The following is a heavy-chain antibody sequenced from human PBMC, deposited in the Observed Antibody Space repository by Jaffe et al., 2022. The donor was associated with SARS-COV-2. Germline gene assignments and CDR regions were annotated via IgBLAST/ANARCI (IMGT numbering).Heavy chain of an antibody. D-gene: IGHD3-10*01. CDR2: IYTSGST. CDR1: GGSISSGSYY. J-gene: IGHJ4*02. Sequence: QVQLQESGPGLVKPSQTLSLTCTVSGGSISSGSYYWSWIRQPAGKGLEWIGRIYTSGSTNYNPSLKSRVTISVDTSKNQFSLKLSSVTAADTAVYYCARAPARVYGSGSYGGLDYWGQGTLVTVSS. V-gene: IGHV4-61*02. CDR3: ARAPARVYGSGSYGGLDY.